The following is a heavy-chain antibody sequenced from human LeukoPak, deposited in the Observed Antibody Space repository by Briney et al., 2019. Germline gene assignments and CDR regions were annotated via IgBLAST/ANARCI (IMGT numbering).Heavy chain of an antibody. Sequence: GRSLRLSCAASGFTFSSYALDWVRQAPGKGLEWVAVISKDGNSQNYADSVKGRFTISRDNSKNALYLQMNSLRPEDTAVYYCAGESFDIWGQGTTVTVSS. J-gene: IGHJ3*02. CDR1: GFTFSSYA. CDR3: AGESFDI. CDR2: ISKDGNSQ. V-gene: IGHV3-30*04.